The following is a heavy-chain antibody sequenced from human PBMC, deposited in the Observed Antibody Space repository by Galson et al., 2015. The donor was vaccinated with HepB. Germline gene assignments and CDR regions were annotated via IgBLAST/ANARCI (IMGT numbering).Heavy chain of an antibody. D-gene: IGHD3-22*01. CDR1: GFTFSSYG. J-gene: IGHJ4*02. V-gene: IGHV3-33*08. CDR3: ARELGPYDSSGYSDY. CDR2: IWYDGSNK. Sequence: LRLSCAASGFTFSSYGMHWVRQAPGKGLEWVAVIWYDGSNKYYADSVKGRFTISRDNSKNTLYLQMNSLRAEDTAVYYCARELGPYDSSGYSDYRGQGTLVTVSS.